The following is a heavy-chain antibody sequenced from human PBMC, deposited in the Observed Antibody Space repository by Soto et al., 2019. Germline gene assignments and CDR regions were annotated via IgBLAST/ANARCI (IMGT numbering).Heavy chain of an antibody. D-gene: IGHD6-19*01. CDR2: IGPDGTST. CDR1: GVTLRDYW. CDR3: VREVIAVLGSIRWFDP. Sequence: GGSLRLSCAVSGVTLRDYWMHWVRQVPGKGLLWVSRIGPDGTSTKYADSVKGRFTISRSNPENTLYLQMNSLRAEDTGVYYCVREVIAVLGSIRWFDPWGQGTLVTV. V-gene: IGHV3-74*01. J-gene: IGHJ5*02.